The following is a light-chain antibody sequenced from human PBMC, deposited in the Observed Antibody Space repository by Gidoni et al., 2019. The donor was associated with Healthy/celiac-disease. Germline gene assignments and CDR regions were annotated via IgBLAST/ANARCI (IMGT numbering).Light chain of an antibody. CDR1: QSVSSN. J-gene: IGKJ2*01. Sequence: IVMPQPPATLSVSPGERATLSCRASQSVSSNLAWYQQKPGQAPRLLIYGASTRVTGIPARFSGSGSGTEFTLTISSLQSEDFAVYYCQQYNNWPWTFGQGTKLEIK. CDR3: QQYNNWPWT. V-gene: IGKV3-15*01. CDR2: GAS.